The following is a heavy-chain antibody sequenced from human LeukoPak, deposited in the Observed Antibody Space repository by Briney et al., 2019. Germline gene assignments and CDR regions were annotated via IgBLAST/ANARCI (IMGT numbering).Heavy chain of an antibody. CDR2: IIPIFGTA. V-gene: IGHV1-69*13. J-gene: IGHJ3*02. CDR3: ARPYCSSTSCSMAPFDI. Sequence: SVKVSCKASGGTFSSYAISWVRQAPGQGLEWMGGIIPIFGTANYAQKFQGRVTITADESTSTAYMELSSLRSEDTAVYYCARPYCSSTSCSMAPFDIWGQGTMVTVSS. CDR1: GGTFSSYA. D-gene: IGHD2-2*01.